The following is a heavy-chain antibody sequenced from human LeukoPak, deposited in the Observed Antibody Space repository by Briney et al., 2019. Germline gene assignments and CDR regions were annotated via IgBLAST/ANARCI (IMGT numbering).Heavy chain of an antibody. CDR1: GDSVSSKSAA. Sequence: SQTLSLTCAISGDSVSSKSAAWNRIRQSPSRGLEWLGRTYYRTKWNNDYAVSVKSRITINPDTSKNQFSLQLSSVTPEDTAVYYCARTQGGNNDHWGQGTLVTVSS. D-gene: IGHD3-16*01. CDR2: TYYRTKWNN. CDR3: ARTQGGNNDH. J-gene: IGHJ4*02. V-gene: IGHV6-1*01.